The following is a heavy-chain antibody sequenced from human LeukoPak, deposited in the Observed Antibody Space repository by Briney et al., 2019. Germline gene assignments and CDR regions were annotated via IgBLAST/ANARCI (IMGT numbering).Heavy chain of an antibody. D-gene: IGHD3-10*01. V-gene: IGHV4-39*01. CDR3: ARQVWFGVGAPLPGWFDP. Sequence: SETLSLTCTVSGGSISSSSYYWGWIRQPPGKGLEWIGSIYYSGSTYYNPSLKSRVTISVDTSKNQFSLKLRSVTAADTAVYYCARQVWFGVGAPLPGWFDPWGQGTLVTVSS. CDR2: IYYSGST. CDR1: GGSISSSSYY. J-gene: IGHJ5*02.